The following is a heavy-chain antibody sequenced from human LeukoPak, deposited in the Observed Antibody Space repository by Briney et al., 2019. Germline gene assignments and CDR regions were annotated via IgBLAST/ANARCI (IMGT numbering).Heavy chain of an antibody. D-gene: IGHD5/OR15-5a*01. V-gene: IGHV1-46*01. CDR2: INPSGGST. J-gene: IGHJ4*02. Sequence: ASVKVSCKASGYTFTNYFLHWVRQAPGQGLEWMGIINPSGGSTTYAQKFQGRVTMTTDTSTSTAYMELRSLRSDDTAVYYCARDLSTRGLDYWGQGTLVTVSS. CDR1: GYTFTNYF. CDR3: ARDLSTRGLDY.